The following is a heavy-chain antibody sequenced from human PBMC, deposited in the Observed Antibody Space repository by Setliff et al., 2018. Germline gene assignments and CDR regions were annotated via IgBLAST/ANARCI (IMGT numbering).Heavy chain of an antibody. CDR1: GYTFNSYG. CDR3: ARHGFIGSGSSYRPFDS. Sequence: ASVKVSCKASGYTFNSYGITWVRQAPGQGLEWMGWISCYDGNTRYARKIQGRATMTTDTSTTTAYMELRSLTSDDTAVYYCARHGFIGSGSSYRPFDSWGRGTLVTVSS. J-gene: IGHJ4*02. CDR2: ISCYDGNT. V-gene: IGHV1-18*01. D-gene: IGHD1-26*01.